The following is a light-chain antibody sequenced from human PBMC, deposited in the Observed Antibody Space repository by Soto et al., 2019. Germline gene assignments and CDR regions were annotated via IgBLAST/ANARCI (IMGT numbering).Light chain of an antibody. CDR1: QSITNY. J-gene: IGKJ4*01. CDR3: QQSNSSPPT. CDR2: AAS. Sequence: DIQMTQSPSALSASVGDRVTITCRASQSITNYLNWYQHKPGQAPNLLIYAASTLQAGVPSRFRGSGSGTDFTLTIRSLQPEDFATYFCQQSNSSPPTVGGGTKVDIK. V-gene: IGKV1-39*01.